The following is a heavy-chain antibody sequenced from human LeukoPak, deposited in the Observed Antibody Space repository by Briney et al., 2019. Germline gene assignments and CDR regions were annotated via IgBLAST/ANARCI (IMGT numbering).Heavy chain of an antibody. CDR2: INHSGST. D-gene: IGHD3-22*01. Sequence: PSETLSLTCAVYVGSFSGYYWSWIRKPPWKGLEWIGEINHSGSTNYNPSLKSRVTISVDKSKNQFSLKLSSVTAADTAVYYCARVGYYDSSGYWLLDYWGQGTLVTVSS. V-gene: IGHV4-34*01. CDR1: VGSFSGYY. J-gene: IGHJ4*02. CDR3: ARVGYYDSSGYWLLDY.